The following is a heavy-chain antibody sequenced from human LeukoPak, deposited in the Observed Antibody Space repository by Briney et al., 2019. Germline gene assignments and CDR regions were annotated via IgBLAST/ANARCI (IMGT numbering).Heavy chain of an antibody. CDR3: ARDSGYDYYYYMDV. D-gene: IGHD5-12*01. J-gene: IGHJ6*03. CDR1: GGSISSYY. CDR2: IYYSGST. Sequence: SSETLSLTCTVSGGSISSYYWSWIRQPPGKGLEWIGYIYYSGSTNYNPSLKSRVTISVDTSKNQFSLKLSSVTAADTAVYYCARDSGYDYYYYMDVWGKGTTVTVSS. V-gene: IGHV4-59*01.